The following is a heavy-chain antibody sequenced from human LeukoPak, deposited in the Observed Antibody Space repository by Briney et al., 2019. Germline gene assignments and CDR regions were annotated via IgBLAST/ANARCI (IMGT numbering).Heavy chain of an antibody. V-gene: IGHV4-39*02. Sequence: SETLSLTCTVSGGSISSSSYYWGWIRQPPGKGLEWIGSIYYSGSTYYNPSLKSRVTISVDTSKNQFSLKLSSVTAADTAVYYCAREGSSSWYNYYYGMDVWGQGTTVTVSS. CDR1: GGSISSSSYY. D-gene: IGHD6-13*01. J-gene: IGHJ6*02. CDR3: AREGSSSWYNYYYGMDV. CDR2: IYYSGST.